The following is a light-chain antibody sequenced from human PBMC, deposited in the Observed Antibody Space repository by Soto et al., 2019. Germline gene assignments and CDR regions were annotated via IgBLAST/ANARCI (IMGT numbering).Light chain of an antibody. J-gene: IGKJ4*01. V-gene: IGKV3-15*01. Sequence: EIVMTQSPATLSLSPGERATLSCRASQSLGSHLAWYQQKPGQAPRLLIYAASTRATGIPARFSGSGSGTEFTLTISNLQSEEFAVYYCQQYNNWPPITFGAWTKVEIK. CDR3: QQYNNWPPIT. CDR2: AAS. CDR1: QSLGSH.